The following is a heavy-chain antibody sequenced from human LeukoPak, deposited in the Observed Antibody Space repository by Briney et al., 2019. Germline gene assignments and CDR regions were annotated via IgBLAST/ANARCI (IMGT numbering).Heavy chain of an antibody. CDR3: AREIVVPAAPPYYYYMDV. CDR2: IYYSGSA. V-gene: IGHV4-59*01. D-gene: IGHD2-2*01. J-gene: IGHJ6*03. CDR1: GGSISDYS. Sequence: SETLSLTCTVSGGSISDYSWSWIRQPPGKGLEWIGNIYYSGSANHNPSLKSRVTISVDTSKNQFSLKLSSVTAADTAVYYCAREIVVPAAPPYYYYMDVWGKGTTVTVSS.